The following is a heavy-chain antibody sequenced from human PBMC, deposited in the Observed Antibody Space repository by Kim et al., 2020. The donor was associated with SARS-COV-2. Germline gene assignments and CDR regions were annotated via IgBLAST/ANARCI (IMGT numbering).Heavy chain of an antibody. J-gene: IGHJ4*02. CDR2: ISYDGSNK. Sequence: GGSLRLSCAASGFTFSSYAMHWVRQAPGKGLEWVAVISYDGSNKYYADSVKGRFTISRDNSKNTLYLQMNSLRAEDTAVYYCARGLHYRSPFDYWGQGTL. V-gene: IGHV3-30-3*01. D-gene: IGHD4-4*01. CDR3: ARGLHYRSPFDY. CDR1: GFTFSSYA.